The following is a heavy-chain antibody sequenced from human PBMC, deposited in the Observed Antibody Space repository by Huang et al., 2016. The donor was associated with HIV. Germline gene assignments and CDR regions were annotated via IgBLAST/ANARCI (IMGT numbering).Heavy chain of an antibody. CDR3: ARVRGYSGSYYGMDV. J-gene: IGHJ6*02. Sequence: QVQLVQSGAEVKKPGSSVKVSCKASGGTFSNHGFSWVRQAPGQGLEWRGGIIPVVGTQYYTPKFQGRVTITADESTSTVYMELSSLTPDDTAEYYCARVRGYSGSYYGMDVWGQGTTVTVSS. CDR2: IIPVVGTQ. D-gene: IGHD1-26*01. V-gene: IGHV1-69*01. CDR1: GGTFSNHG.